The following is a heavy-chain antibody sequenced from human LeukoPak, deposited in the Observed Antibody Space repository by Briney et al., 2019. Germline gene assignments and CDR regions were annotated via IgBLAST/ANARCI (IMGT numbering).Heavy chain of an antibody. J-gene: IGHJ4*02. Sequence: GGSLRLSCAASGFTFSTYAMTWVRQAPGKGLEWVSAISATGDSTYYGDSVQGRFTISRGNSKNTLYLQMNSLRAEDTAVYYCAKDREYYDSSGNSDYWGQGTLVTVSS. V-gene: IGHV3-23*01. CDR1: GFTFSTYA. D-gene: IGHD3-22*01. CDR3: AKDREYYDSSGNSDY. CDR2: ISATGDST.